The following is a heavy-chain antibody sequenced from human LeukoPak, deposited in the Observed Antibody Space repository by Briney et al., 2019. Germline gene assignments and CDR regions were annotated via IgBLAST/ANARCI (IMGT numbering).Heavy chain of an antibody. V-gene: IGHV4-59*01. CDR3: ARVVLGAFDI. CDR1: GGSISSYY. Sequence: PSETLSLTCTVSGGSISSYYWSRIRQPPGKGLEWIGYIYYSGSTNYNPSLKSRVTIPVDTSKNQFSLKLSSVTAADTAVYYCARVVLGAFDIWGQGTMVTVSS. CDR2: IYYSGST. D-gene: IGHD3-16*01. J-gene: IGHJ3*02.